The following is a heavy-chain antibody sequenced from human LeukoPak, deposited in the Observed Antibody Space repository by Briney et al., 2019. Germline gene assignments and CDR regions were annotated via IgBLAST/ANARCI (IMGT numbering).Heavy chain of an antibody. V-gene: IGHV3-74*01. CDR1: GFTFSSYW. Sequence: GGSLRLSCAASGFTFSSYWMHWVRQAPGKGLVWVSRINSDGSSTSYADSVKGRFTISRDNAKNTLYLQMNRLRAEDTAVYYCARGGFYYDFWSGYLGYWGQGTLVTVSS. D-gene: IGHD3-3*01. J-gene: IGHJ4*02. CDR3: ARGGFYYDFWSGYLGY. CDR2: INSDGSST.